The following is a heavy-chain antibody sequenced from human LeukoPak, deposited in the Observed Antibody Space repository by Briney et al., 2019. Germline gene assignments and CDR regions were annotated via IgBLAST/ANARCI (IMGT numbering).Heavy chain of an antibody. CDR3: AREHSAEYYFDY. D-gene: IGHD6-13*01. CDR2: ISNTGSSV. V-gene: IGHV3-48*03. J-gene: IGHJ4*02. Sequence: GGSLRLSCAASGFTFSSYEMNWVRQAPGKGLEWVSYISNTGSSVFYADSVKGRFTISRDNAKNSLYLQMNSLRAEDTAVYYCAREHSAEYYFDYWGQGTLVTVSS. CDR1: GFTFSSYE.